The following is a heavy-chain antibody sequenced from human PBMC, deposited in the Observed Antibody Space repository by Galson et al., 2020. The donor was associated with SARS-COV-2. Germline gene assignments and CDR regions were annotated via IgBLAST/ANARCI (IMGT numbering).Heavy chain of an antibody. CDR2: IYYSGST. CDR1: GGSISSSSYY. V-gene: IGHV4-39*01. J-gene: IGHJ4*02. CDR3: ASSGSNGVTQFDY. Sequence: ETSETLSLTCTVSGGSISSSSYYWGWIRQPPGKGLEWLGSIYYSGSTYYNPSLKSRVTISVDTSKNQFSLKLSSVTAADTAVYYCASSGSNGVTQFDYWGQGTLVTVSS. D-gene: IGHD5-18*01.